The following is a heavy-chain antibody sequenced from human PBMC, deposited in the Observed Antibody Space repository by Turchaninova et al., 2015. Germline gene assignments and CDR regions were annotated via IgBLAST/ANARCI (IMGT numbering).Heavy chain of an antibody. D-gene: IGHD1-1*01. CDR3: ARDRANWNDVRDDAFDI. Sequence: QVQLQESGPGRVKPCETPALTCPVSGGSISSYYWSWIRQPPGKGLEWIGYIYYSGSTNYNPSLKSRVTIAVDTSKNQFSLKLSSVTAADTAVYYCARDRANWNDVRDDAFDIWGQGTMVTVSS. CDR2: IYYSGST. CDR1: GGSISSYY. J-gene: IGHJ3*02. V-gene: IGHV4-59*01.